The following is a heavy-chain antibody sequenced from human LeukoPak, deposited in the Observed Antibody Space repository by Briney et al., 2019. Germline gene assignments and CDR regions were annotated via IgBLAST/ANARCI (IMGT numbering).Heavy chain of an antibody. Sequence: SETLSLTCTVSGGSISSSSYYWGWIRQPPGKGLEWIGSIYYSGSTYYNPSLKSRVTISVDTSKNQFSLKLSSVTAADTAVYYCARLGNSSSREVMRYFQHWGQGTLVTVSS. V-gene: IGHV4-39*07. D-gene: IGHD6-13*01. CDR3: ARLGNSSSREVMRYFQH. CDR1: GGSISSSSYY. J-gene: IGHJ1*01. CDR2: IYYSGST.